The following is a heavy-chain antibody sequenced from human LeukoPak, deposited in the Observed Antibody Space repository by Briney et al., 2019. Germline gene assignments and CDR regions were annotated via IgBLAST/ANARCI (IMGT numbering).Heavy chain of an antibody. CDR1: GYTFTIYD. D-gene: IGHD1-26*01. Sequence: ASVTVSCTASGYTFTIYDINWVRQATGQGLEWMGWMNPNSGNTGYAQKFQGRVTMTRNTSISTAYMELSSLRSEDTAVYYCARGQSLLPYYYYGMDVWGQGTTVTVSS. CDR2: MNPNSGNT. V-gene: IGHV1-8*01. J-gene: IGHJ6*02. CDR3: ARGQSLLPYYYYGMDV.